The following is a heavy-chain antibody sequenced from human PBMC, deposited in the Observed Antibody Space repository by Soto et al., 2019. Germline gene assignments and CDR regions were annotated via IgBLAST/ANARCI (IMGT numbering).Heavy chain of an antibody. CDR2: ISAYNGNT. Sequence: QVQLMQSGPEVKKPGASVKVSCQASGYMFANYGISWVRQAPGQGLEWMGWISAYNGNTHYAQKFQDRVTMTTDTSTSTAYMELRSLRSDDTAVYSCARIVPKPLIRYLYYYYSDVWRKATTVTGS. D-gene: IGHD1-26*01. CDR3: ARIVPKPLIRYLYYYYSDV. CDR1: GYMFANYG. V-gene: IGHV1-18*01. J-gene: IGHJ6*03.